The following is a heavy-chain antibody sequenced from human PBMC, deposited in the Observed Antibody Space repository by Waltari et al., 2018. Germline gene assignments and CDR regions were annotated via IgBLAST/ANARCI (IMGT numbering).Heavy chain of an antibody. D-gene: IGHD1-1*01. CDR1: GFTFSSYA. V-gene: IGHV3-21*01. CDR3: ARGLERRSD. Sequence: EVQLVESGGGLVQPGGSLRLSCAASGFTFSSYAMHWVRQAPGKGLEWVSSISSSSSYIYDADSVKGRFTISRDNAKNSLYLQMNSLRAEDTAVYYCARGLERRSDWGQGTLVTVSS. CDR2: ISSSSSYI. J-gene: IGHJ4*02.